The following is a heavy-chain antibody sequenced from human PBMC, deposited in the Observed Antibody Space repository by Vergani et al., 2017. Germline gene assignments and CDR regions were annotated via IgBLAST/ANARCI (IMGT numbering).Heavy chain of an antibody. J-gene: IGHJ6*03. CDR2: IYPGDSDT. D-gene: IGHD6-6*01. CDR1: GYSFTSFW. CDR3: ARHIAARQGWGDYYYYMDV. V-gene: IGHV5-51*01. Sequence: EVQLVQSGAELKKPGESLKISCKGSGYSFTSFWLGLVRQMPGKGLELMGIIYPGDSDTRYIPSFQGKVTISADKSISTAYLQWSSLKASDTAMYYCARHIAARQGWGDYYYYMDVWGKGTTVTVSS.